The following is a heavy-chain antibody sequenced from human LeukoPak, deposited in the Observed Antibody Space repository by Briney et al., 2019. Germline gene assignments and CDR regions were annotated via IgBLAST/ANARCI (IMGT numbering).Heavy chain of an antibody. D-gene: IGHD3-9*01. CDR2: FDPEDGET. V-gene: IGHV1-24*01. J-gene: IGHJ4*02. CDR1: GYTFTSYY. CDR3: ATSTFILTGPAIH. Sequence: ASVKVSCKASGYTFTSYYMHWVRQAPGKGLEWMGGFDPEDGETIYAQKFQGRVTMTEDTSTDTAYMELSSLRSEDTAVYYCATSTFILTGPAIHWGQGTLVTVSS.